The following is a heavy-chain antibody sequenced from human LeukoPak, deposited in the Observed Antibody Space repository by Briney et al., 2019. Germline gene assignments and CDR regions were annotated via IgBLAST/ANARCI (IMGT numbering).Heavy chain of an antibody. Sequence: SLRLSCAASGFTFSSYGMHWVRQAPGKGLEWVAVISYDGSNKYYADSVKGRFTISRDNSKNTLYLQMNSLRAEDTAVYYCANSAYCSSTSCPIDYWGQGTLVTVSS. J-gene: IGHJ4*02. V-gene: IGHV3-30*18. CDR3: ANSAYCSSTSCPIDY. D-gene: IGHD2-2*01. CDR2: ISYDGSNK. CDR1: GFTFSSYG.